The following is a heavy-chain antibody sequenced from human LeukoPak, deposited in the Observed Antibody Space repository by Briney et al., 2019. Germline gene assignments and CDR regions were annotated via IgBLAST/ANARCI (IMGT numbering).Heavy chain of an antibody. CDR1: GFTFSSCA. J-gene: IGHJ4*02. V-gene: IGHV3-23*01. CDR2: ISGSGGST. Sequence: GGSLRLSCAASGFTFSSCAMSWVRQAPGKGLEWVSAISGSGGSTYYADSVKGRFTISRDNSKNTLYLQMNSLRAEDTAVYYCAKMYYDYVWGSYLYYWGQGTLVTVSS. CDR3: AKMYYDYVWGSYLYY. D-gene: IGHD3-16*01.